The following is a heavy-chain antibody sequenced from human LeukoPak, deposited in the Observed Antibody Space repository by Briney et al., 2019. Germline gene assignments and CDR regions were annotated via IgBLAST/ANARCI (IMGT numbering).Heavy chain of an antibody. CDR1: GGSISSDNYY. D-gene: IGHD3-22*01. J-gene: IGHJ2*01. V-gene: IGHV4-31*03. Sequence: SQTLSLTCTVSGGSISSDNYYWNWIRQHPGKGLEWIGYIYYSGSTYYNPSLKSRVSISVDTSKNHFSLKLSSVTAADTGVYYCARQYDSSGYYEYFDLWGRGTLVTVSS. CDR3: ARQYDSSGYYEYFDL. CDR2: IYYSGST.